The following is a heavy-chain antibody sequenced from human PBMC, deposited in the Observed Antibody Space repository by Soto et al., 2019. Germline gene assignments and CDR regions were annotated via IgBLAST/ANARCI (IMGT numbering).Heavy chain of an antibody. CDR3: ARDLGLGVANWFDP. V-gene: IGHV4-59*01. CDR1: GGSISSYY. J-gene: IGHJ5*02. CDR2: IYYSGST. D-gene: IGHD3-3*01. Sequence: QVQLQESGPGLVKPSETLSLTCTVSGGSISSYYWSWIRQPPGKGLEWIGYIYYSGSTNYNPSLKSRVTISVDTSKNQFSLKLSSVTAADTAVYYCARDLGLGVANWFDPWGQGTLVTVSS.